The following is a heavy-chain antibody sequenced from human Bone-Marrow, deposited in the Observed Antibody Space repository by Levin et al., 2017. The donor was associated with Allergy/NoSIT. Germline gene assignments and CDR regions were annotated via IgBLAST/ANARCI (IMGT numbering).Heavy chain of an antibody. Sequence: GGSLRLSCAASGFHFTTHAMSWVRQAPGQGLEWVSAISGSGDSTFYSESVKGRFTISRDNSKSTFSLQMNNLRAEDTGIYYCARDRVVVVGLFQSWGQGTQVTVSS. J-gene: IGHJ5*02. CDR3: ARDRVVVVGLFQS. CDR2: ISGSGDST. V-gene: IGHV3-23*01. CDR1: GFHFTTHA. D-gene: IGHD2-15*01.